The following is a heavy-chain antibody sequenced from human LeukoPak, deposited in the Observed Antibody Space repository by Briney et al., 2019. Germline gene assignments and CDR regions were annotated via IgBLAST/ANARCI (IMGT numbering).Heavy chain of an antibody. CDR1: GFTFDDYA. CDR3: ARDFSYDSSGLLDY. J-gene: IGHJ4*02. D-gene: IGHD3-22*01. V-gene: IGHV3-9*01. CDR2: ISWNSGSI. Sequence: GRSLRLSCAASGFTFDDYAMHWVRQAPGKGLEWVSSISWNSGSIGYADSVEGRFTISRDNAKNSLYLQMNSLRAEDTALYYCARDFSYDSSGLLDYWGQGTLVTVSS.